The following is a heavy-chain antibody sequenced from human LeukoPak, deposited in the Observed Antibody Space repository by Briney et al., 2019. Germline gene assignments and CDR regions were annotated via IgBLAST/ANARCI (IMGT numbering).Heavy chain of an antibody. D-gene: IGHD1-14*01. V-gene: IGHV4-31*03. Sequence: SETLSLTCTVSGVSFSNDGYYSSWTRQHPGKGLEWIGCIHYSGTTYYNPSLKSRVTISIDTAKNQFSLKLTSVTVADTAVYYCARGTGDWGQGTLVTVSS. CDR1: GVSFSNDGYY. CDR2: IHYSGTT. CDR3: ARGTGD. J-gene: IGHJ4*02.